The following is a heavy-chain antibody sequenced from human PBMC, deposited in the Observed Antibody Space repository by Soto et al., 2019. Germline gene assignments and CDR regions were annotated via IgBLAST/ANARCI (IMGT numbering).Heavy chain of an antibody. CDR1: GGSISSSSYY. D-gene: IGHD3-10*01. V-gene: IGHV4-39*01. CDR3: ARRGPTYYYGSGSYYFDY. Sequence: QLQLQESGPGLVKPSETLSLTCTVSGGSISSSSYYWDWIRQPPGKGLEWIGSIYYSGSTYYNPSLKSRVTISVDTSKNQFSLKLSSVTAADTAVYYCARRGPTYYYGSGSYYFDYWGQGTLVTVSS. J-gene: IGHJ4*02. CDR2: IYYSGST.